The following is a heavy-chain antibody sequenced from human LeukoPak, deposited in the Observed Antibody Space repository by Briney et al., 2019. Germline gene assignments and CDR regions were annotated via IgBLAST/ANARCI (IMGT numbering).Heavy chain of an antibody. J-gene: IGHJ4*02. CDR3: AKFGGITMVRGSHFDY. CDR1: GFTFSSYA. CDR2: ISGSGGST. D-gene: IGHD3-10*01. V-gene: IGHV3-23*01. Sequence: GGSLGLSCAASGFTFSSYAMRWVRQAPGKGLEWVSAISGSGGSTYYADSVKGRFTISRDNSKNTLYLQMNSLRAGDTAVYYCAKFGGITMVRGSHFDYWGQGTLVTVSS.